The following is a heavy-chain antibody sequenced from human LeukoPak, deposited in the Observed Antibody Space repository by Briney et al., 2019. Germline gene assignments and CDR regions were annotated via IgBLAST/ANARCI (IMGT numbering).Heavy chain of an antibody. D-gene: IGHD1-26*01. CDR3: ARDFVGAKYYGMDV. CDR2: IHCSGST. J-gene: IGHJ6*02. Sequence: SETLSLTCTVSGGSISSYYWSWIRQPPGKGLGWVGYIHCSGSTNYNPSLKSRVTISVDMSKNQFSLKLTSVTAADTAVYYCARDFVGAKYYGMDVWGQGTTVTVSS. CDR1: GGSISSYY. V-gene: IGHV4-59*01.